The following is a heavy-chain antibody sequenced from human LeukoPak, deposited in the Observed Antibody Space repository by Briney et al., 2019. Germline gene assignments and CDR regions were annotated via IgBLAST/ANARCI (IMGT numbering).Heavy chain of an antibody. CDR1: GYTFTGYY. D-gene: IGHD1-26*01. CDR3: ARDLATAYISATRPAGELTDY. J-gene: IGHJ4*02. CDR2: INPNSGGT. Sequence: ASVKVSCKASGYTFTGYYMHWVRQAPGQGLEWMGWINPNSGGTNYAQKFQGRVTMTRDTSISTAYMELSRLRSDDTAVYYCARDLATAYISATRPAGELTDYWGQGTLVTVSS. V-gene: IGHV1-2*02.